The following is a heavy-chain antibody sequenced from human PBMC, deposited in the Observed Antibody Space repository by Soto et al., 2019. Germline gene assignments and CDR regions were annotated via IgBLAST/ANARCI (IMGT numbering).Heavy chain of an antibody. Sequence: PSETLSLTCTVSGGSISSYYWNWIRPPAGKGLEWIGRIYTSGSTNYNPSLKSRVTMSVDTSKNQFSLRLSSVTAADTAVYYCARGDYYDSGAYYSDYWGQGTLVTVSS. CDR3: ARGDYYDSGAYYSDY. J-gene: IGHJ4*02. CDR2: IYTSGST. D-gene: IGHD3-22*01. CDR1: GGSISSYY. V-gene: IGHV4-4*07.